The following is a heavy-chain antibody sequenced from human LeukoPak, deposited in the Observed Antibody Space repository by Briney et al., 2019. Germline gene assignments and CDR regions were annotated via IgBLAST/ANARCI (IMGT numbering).Heavy chain of an antibody. J-gene: IGHJ4*02. CDR3: ARDNHCSGGSCYSGPGY. V-gene: IGHV3-53*05. CDR1: GFTVSSNY. D-gene: IGHD2-15*01. Sequence: GGSLRLSCAASGFTVSSNYMSWVRQAPGKGLEWVSVIYSGGSTYYADSVKGRFTISRDNSKNTLYLQMNSLRAEDTAVYYCARDNHCSGGSCYSGPGYWGQGTLVTVSS. CDR2: IYSGGST.